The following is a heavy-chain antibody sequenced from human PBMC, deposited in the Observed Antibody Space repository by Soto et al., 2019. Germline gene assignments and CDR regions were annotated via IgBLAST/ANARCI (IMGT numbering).Heavy chain of an antibody. CDR1: GGSISSGGYY. V-gene: IGHV4-31*03. J-gene: IGHJ4*02. D-gene: IGHD3-3*01. CDR2: IYYSGST. CDR3: ARNRITIFGVARPFDY. Sequence: PSETLSLTCTVSGGSISSGGYYWSWIRQHPGKGLEWIGYIYYSGSTYYNPSLKSRVTISVDTSKNQFSLKLSSVTAADTAVYYXARNRITIFGVARPFDYWGQGTLVTVSS.